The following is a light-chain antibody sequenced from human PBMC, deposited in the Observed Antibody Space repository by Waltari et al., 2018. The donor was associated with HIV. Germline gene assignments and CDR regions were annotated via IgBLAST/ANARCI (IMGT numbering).Light chain of an antibody. CDR3: YSAADNTWV. Sequence: SYELTQPSSVSVSPGQTARITCSGDVLAKKYARWFQQKPGQAPVLVIYKDTERPSGIPGRVSGSSSGTTVTLTISGAQVEDEADYYCYSAADNTWVFGGGTKLTVL. J-gene: IGLJ3*02. CDR1: VLAKKY. V-gene: IGLV3-27*01. CDR2: KDT.